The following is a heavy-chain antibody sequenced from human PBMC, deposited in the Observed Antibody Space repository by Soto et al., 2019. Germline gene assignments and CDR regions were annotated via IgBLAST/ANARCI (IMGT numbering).Heavy chain of an antibody. Sequence: GGSLRLSCAASGFTFSHNVMSWVRQAPGKGLELVSTVSGSGGSTNYADSVKGRFTISRDNSKNMLYLQMNSLTAEDTAVYYCAKDEYCSGGTCFSGGFFDYWGQGTLVTVSS. CDR2: VSGSGGST. D-gene: IGHD2-15*01. J-gene: IGHJ4*02. V-gene: IGHV3-23*01. CDR3: AKDEYCSGGTCFSGGFFDY. CDR1: GFTFSHNV.